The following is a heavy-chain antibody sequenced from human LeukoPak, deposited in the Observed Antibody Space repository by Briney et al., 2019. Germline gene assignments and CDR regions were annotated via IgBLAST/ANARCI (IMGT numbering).Heavy chain of an antibody. CDR2: INAGNGNT. V-gene: IGHV1-3*01. Sequence: ASVTVSCKASGYTFTSYAMHWVRQAPGQRLEWMGWINAGNGNTKYSQKFQGRVTITRDTSASTAYMELSSLRSEDTAVYYCARLYYYDSSGYYYYFDYWGQGTLVTVSS. D-gene: IGHD3-22*01. CDR3: ARLYYYDSSGYYYYFDY. J-gene: IGHJ4*02. CDR1: GYTFTSYA.